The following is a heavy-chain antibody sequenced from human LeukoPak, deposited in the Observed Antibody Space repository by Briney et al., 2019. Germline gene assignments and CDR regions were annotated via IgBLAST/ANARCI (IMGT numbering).Heavy chain of an antibody. J-gene: IGHJ4*02. D-gene: IGHD3-16*02. CDR3: ARSHDHLWGNYPDY. V-gene: IGHV4-4*02. CDR2: IYHSGST. Sequence: SETLSLTCAVSGGSISSSNWWSWVRQPPGKGLEWIGEIYHSGSTNYNPSLKSRVTISVDKSKNQFSLKLSSVTAADMAMYYCARSHDHLWGNYPDYWGQGTLVTVSS. CDR1: GGSISSSNW.